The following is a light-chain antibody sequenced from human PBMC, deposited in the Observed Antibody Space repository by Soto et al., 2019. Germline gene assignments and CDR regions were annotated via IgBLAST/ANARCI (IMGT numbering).Light chain of an antibody. V-gene: IGKV1-8*01. Sequence: AIRMTQSPSSFSASTGDRVTITRRASQGISSYLAWYQQKPGKAPKLLIYAASTLQSGVPSSFSGSGSGTDFTLTISCLQSEDFATYYCQQYYTYPYTVGQGTKLEIK. CDR1: QGISSY. CDR2: AAS. CDR3: QQYYTYPYT. J-gene: IGKJ2*01.